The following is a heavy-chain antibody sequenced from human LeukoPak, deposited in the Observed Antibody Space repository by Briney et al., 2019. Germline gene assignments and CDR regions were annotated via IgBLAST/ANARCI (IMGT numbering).Heavy chain of an antibody. Sequence: KPSETLSLTCTVSGGSLSSYYWSWIRQPPGKGPEWIGDIYYSGSTNYNPSLKSRVTISVDTSKNQFSLKLSSVTAADTAVYYCARVPRQGQLPEIHFDYWGQGTLVTVSS. V-gene: IGHV4-59*01. CDR3: ARVPRQGQLPEIHFDY. J-gene: IGHJ4*02. D-gene: IGHD2-2*01. CDR1: GGSLSSYY. CDR2: IYYSGST.